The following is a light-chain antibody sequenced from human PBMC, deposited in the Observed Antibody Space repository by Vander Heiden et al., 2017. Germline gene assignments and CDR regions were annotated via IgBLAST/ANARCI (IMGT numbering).Light chain of an antibody. V-gene: IGLV5-45*03. J-gene: IGLJ3*02. CDR1: SGINVATYR. CDR3: RLGHDNAWV. Sequence: QAVLTPPSSLSASPGAPASLPCTLRSGINVATYRIHWYQQQPGRPPQYILRYKSESDKDRGAGGPSRFSASKDASAKAGILLIAGRQAEDEDDYYCRLGHDNAWVFGGGTTLTVL. CDR2: YKSESDK.